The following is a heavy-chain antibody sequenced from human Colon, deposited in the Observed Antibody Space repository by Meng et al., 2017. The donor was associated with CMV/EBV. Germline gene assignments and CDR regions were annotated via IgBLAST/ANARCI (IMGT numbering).Heavy chain of an antibody. CDR2: ISISSSYV. Sequence: GESLKISCVVSGFTFSSYGMNWLRQAPGRGLEWVASISISSSYVYYADSVKGRFTISRDNAKNSSSLHMNSLRAEETAIYYCARGGSRSYFFDNWGQGTLVTVSS. CDR1: GFTFSSYG. J-gene: IGHJ4*02. V-gene: IGHV3-21*01. CDR3: ARGGSRSYFFDN. D-gene: IGHD3-10*01.